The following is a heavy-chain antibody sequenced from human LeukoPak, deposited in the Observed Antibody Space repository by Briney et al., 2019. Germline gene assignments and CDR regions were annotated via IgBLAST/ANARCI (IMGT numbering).Heavy chain of an antibody. CDR2: IYYSGST. D-gene: IGHD6-13*01. Sequence: PSETLSLTCTVSGGSINSYFWSWIRQPPGKGLEWIGYIYYSGSTNYNPSLKSRVTISVDTSKNQFSLKLNSVTAADTAVYYCARQGGYSSSPDFWGQGTLVTVSP. V-gene: IGHV4-59*08. J-gene: IGHJ4*02. CDR1: GGSINSYF. CDR3: ARQGGYSSSPDF.